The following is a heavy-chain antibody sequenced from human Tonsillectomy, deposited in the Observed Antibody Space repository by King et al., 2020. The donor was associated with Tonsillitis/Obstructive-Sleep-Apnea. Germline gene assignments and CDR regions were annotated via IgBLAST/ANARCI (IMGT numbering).Heavy chain of an antibody. CDR1: GYTFTNYG. Sequence: QLVQSGTEVKKPGASVKVSCKASGYTFTNYGISWVRQAPGQGLEWVGWISTYNGDTNYAQKLQGRVTMTTDTSTSTAYMELRSLRSDDTAVYYCASDSCTNGICQEGYYFEYWGQGTLVTVSS. J-gene: IGHJ4*02. CDR2: ISTYNGDT. D-gene: IGHD2-8*01. CDR3: ASDSCTNGICQEGYYFEY. V-gene: IGHV1-18*01.